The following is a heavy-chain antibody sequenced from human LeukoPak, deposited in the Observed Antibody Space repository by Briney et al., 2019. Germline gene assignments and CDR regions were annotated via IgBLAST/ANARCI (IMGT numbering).Heavy chain of an antibody. CDR2: INHSGST. V-gene: IGHV4-34*01. CDR3: ARGNRVYYDSSFDP. D-gene: IGHD3-22*01. Sequence: NPSETLSLTCAVYGRSFSGYYWSWIRQPPGKGLEWIGEINHSGSTNYNPSLKSRVTISVNTSKNQFSLKLSSVTAADTAVYYCARGNRVYYDSSFDPWGQGTLVTVSS. J-gene: IGHJ5*02. CDR1: GRSFSGYY.